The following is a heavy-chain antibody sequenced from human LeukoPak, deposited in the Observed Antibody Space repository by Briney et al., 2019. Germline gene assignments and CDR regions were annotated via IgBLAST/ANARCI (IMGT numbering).Heavy chain of an antibody. D-gene: IGHD5-18*01. CDR1: GFTFSNAW. V-gene: IGHV3-15*01. J-gene: IGHJ4*02. CDR2: IKSKTDGGTT. Sequence: GGSLRLSCAASGFTFSNAWMSWVRQAPGKGLEWVGRIKSKTDGGTTDYAAPVKGRFTISRDDSKNTLYLQMNSLKTENTAVHYCASGYSFPAPLDYWGKGTLVTVSS. CDR3: ASGYSFPAPLDY.